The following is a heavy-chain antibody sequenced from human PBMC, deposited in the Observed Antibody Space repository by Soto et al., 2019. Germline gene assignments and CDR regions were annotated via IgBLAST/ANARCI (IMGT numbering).Heavy chain of an antibody. CDR1: GFTFSSYA. CDR2: ISYDGSNK. D-gene: IGHD3-3*01. CDR3: ARDKRDLRFLEWSYYFDY. Sequence: QVQLVESGGGVVQPGRSLRLSCAASGFTFSSYALHWVRQAPGKGLEWVALISYDGSNKYYADSVKGRFTISRDNSKNTLYLQMNSLRAEDRAVYYCARDKRDLRFLEWSYYFDYWGQGTLVTVSS. J-gene: IGHJ4*02. V-gene: IGHV3-30-3*01.